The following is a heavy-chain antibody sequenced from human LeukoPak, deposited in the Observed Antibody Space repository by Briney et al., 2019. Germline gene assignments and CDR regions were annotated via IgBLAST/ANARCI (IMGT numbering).Heavy chain of an antibody. V-gene: IGHV4-59*11. CDR3: ARVSRYNWNYAAFDI. CDR1: GGSISSHY. D-gene: IGHD1-7*01. Sequence: SETLSLTCTVSGGSISSHYWSWIRQPPGKGLEWIGYIYYSGSTNYNPSLKSRVTISVDTSKSQFSLKLSSVTAADTAVYYCARVSRYNWNYAAFDIWGQGTMVTVSS. J-gene: IGHJ3*02. CDR2: IYYSGST.